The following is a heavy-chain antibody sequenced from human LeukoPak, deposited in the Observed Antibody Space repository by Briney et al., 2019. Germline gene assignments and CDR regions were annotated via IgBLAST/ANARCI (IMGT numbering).Heavy chain of an antibody. CDR3: ARGVANEVVPAAIQTNWFDP. J-gene: IGHJ5*02. Sequence: GGSLSLSCSASGFTFCSYSMNWVRQAPGKGREWVSSIISSSRYIDYADPVKGRFTISKDNAKTSLYLKMNSLRAEDTAVYYCARGVANEVVPAAIQTNWFDPWGQGTLVIVSS. D-gene: IGHD2-2*01. CDR1: GFTFCSYS. CDR2: IISSSRYI. V-gene: IGHV3-21*01.